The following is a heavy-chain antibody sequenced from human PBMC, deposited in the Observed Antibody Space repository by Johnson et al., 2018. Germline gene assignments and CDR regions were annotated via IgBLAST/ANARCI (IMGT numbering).Heavy chain of an antibody. D-gene: IGHD3-3*01. CDR3: AGSLGGEWYTDGMDV. V-gene: IGHV3-7*01. CDR1: GFAFSHYW. CDR2: IQLDGSEK. Sequence: VQLVQSGGGVVQPGGSLRLSCAASGFAFSHYWMNWVRQAPGKGLEWVANIQLDGSEKYYVDSVKGRFTISRDNAKNSLYLQMNSLRAEDTAGYYCAGSLGGEWYTDGMDVWGQGTTVTVSS. J-gene: IGHJ6*02.